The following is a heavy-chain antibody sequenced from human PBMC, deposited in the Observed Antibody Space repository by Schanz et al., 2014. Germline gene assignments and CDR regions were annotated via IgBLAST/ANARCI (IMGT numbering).Heavy chain of an antibody. Sequence: VHLLESGGGLVQPGGSLRLSCAASGFTFSNHALSWVRQAPGQGLEWVSFISYDGSLKSYLDSVKGRFTISRDNARNSLYLQLNSLRVEDSGVYFCAQTRGTFMVPIDNWGQGVRVIVSS. J-gene: IGHJ4*02. D-gene: IGHD3-3*02. CDR1: GFTFSNHA. CDR2: ISYDGSLK. V-gene: IGHV3-30-3*01. CDR3: AQTRGTFMVPIDN.